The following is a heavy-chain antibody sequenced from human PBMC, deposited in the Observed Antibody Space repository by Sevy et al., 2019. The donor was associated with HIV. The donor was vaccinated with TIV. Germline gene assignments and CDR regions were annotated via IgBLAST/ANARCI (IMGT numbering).Heavy chain of an antibody. CDR3: ARDQHDYAGNLRTGWFDP. V-gene: IGHV3-30-3*01. CDR1: GFTFTEFV. CDR2: IAYDGTNK. D-gene: IGHD4-17*01. J-gene: IGHJ5*02. Sequence: GGSLRLSCAASGFTFTEFVMSWVRQSPGKGLEWVSIIAYDGTNKYYADSVKGRFTVSRDNSKSTLYLQMNSLRTEDTAVYYCARDQHDYAGNLRTGWFDPWGQGTLVTVSS.